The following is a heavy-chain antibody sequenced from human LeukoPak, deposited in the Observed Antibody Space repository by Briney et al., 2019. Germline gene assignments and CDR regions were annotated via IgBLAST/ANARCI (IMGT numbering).Heavy chain of an antibody. CDR2: IIPIFGTA. CDR3: ARGLAVAGLYYYYMDV. J-gene: IGHJ6*03. V-gene: IGHV1-69*06. Sequence: SVKVSCKASGYTFTGYYIHWVRQAPGQGLEWMGGIIPIFGTANYAQKFQGRVTITADKSTSTAYMELSSLRSEDTAVYYCARGLAVAGLYYYYMDVWGKGTTVTVSS. D-gene: IGHD6-19*01. CDR1: GYTFTGYY.